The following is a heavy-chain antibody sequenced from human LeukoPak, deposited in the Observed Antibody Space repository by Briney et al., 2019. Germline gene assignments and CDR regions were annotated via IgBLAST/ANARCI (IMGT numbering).Heavy chain of an antibody. Sequence: GRSLILSCAASGFTFSNFGMHWVRQAPGKGLEWVAVISYDGSDKYYADSVKGRFTISRDNSKSTLYLQMNSLRPEDTAVYYCAKEAGYCSGGSCYFGNWGQGTLASVSS. CDR2: ISYDGSDK. J-gene: IGHJ4*02. D-gene: IGHD2-15*01. CDR1: GFTFSNFG. V-gene: IGHV3-30*18. CDR3: AKEAGYCSGGSCYFGN.